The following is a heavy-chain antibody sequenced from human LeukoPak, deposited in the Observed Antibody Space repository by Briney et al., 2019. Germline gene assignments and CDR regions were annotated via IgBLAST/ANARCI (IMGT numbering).Heavy chain of an antibody. Sequence: ASVRVSCKASGYTFTGYYMHWVRQAPGQGLEWMGWINPNSGGTNYAQKFQGRVTMTRDTSISTAYMELSRLRYEDTAVYYCARRELFGDYFDSWGQGTLVTVSS. J-gene: IGHJ4*02. V-gene: IGHV1-2*02. CDR2: INPNSGGT. D-gene: IGHD3-10*01. CDR1: GYTFTGYY. CDR3: ARRELFGDYFDS.